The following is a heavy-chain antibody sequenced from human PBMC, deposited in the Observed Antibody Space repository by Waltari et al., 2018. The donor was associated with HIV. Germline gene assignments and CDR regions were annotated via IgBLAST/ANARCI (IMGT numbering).Heavy chain of an antibody. CDR1: GYTFTGYY. J-gene: IGHJ4*02. V-gene: IGHV1-2*02. CDR2: INPNSGGT. D-gene: IGHD5-18*01. CDR3: ARGRVGDRGYSYGYYFDY. Sequence: QVQLVQSGAEVKKPGASVKVSCKASGYTFTGYYMTWVRQAPGQGLEWMGWINPNSGGTNYAQKFHGRVTMTRDTSISTAYMELSRLRSDDTAVYYCARGRVGDRGYSYGYYFDYWGQGTLVTVSS.